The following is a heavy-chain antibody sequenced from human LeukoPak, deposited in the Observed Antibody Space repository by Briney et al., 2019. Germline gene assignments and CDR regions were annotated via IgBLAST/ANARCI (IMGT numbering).Heavy chain of an antibody. J-gene: IGHJ5*02. CDR2: INSDGSTT. V-gene: IGHV3-48*03. Sequence: GGSMRLACAAYGFTFISHEMNWDRQTHGNGLEWVSYINSDGSTTYYADSVKGRFTISRDNAENSLYLQMSSLRVEDTGVYYCTRCGRDVVSRIPWFDPWGQGTLVTVSS. CDR3: TRCGRDVVSRIPWFDP. D-gene: IGHD5/OR15-5a*01. CDR1: GFTFISHE.